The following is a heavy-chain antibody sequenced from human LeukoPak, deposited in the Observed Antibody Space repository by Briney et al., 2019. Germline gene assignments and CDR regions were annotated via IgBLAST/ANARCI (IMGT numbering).Heavy chain of an antibody. J-gene: IGHJ4*02. CDR1: DDSIKNYF. D-gene: IGHD3-22*01. CDR2: VFYSGST. Sequence: SETLSLTCTVSDDSIKNYFWTWIRQSPGKGLEWIGYVFYSGSTSYNPSLRSRLTMSVDTSKSQFSLNLRSVTAADTAVYYCARGTRRYYDGSGYYYGEFDYWGQGILVTVSS. V-gene: IGHV4-59*01. CDR3: ARGTRRYYDGSGYYYGEFDY.